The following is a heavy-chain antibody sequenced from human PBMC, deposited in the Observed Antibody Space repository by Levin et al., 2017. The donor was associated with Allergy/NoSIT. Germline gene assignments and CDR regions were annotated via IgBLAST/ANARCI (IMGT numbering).Heavy chain of an antibody. J-gene: IGHJ4*02. CDR2: VHHSVSS. V-gene: IGHV4-38-2*01. D-gene: IGHD6-13*01. Sequence: NPSETLSLTCAVSGSSINSGYYWGWIRQPPGMGLEWIGSVHHSVSSNYNPSLKSRVTISVDTSKKQFSLKLSSVTAADTAVYYCARWYSSSGYFDYWGQGTPVTVSS. CDR1: GSSINSGYY. CDR3: ARWYSSSGYFDY.